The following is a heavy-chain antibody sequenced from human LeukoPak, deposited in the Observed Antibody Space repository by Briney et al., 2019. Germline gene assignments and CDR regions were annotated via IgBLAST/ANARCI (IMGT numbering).Heavy chain of an antibody. CDR2: INPSGGST. CDR3: ASSAMTRDYMDV. Sequence: ASVKVSCKASGYTFTSYYMHWVRQAPGQGLEWMGIINPSGGSTSYAQKFQGRVTMTRDMSTSTVYMELSSLRSEDTAVYYCASSAMTRDYMDVWGKGTTVTVSS. V-gene: IGHV1-46*01. CDR1: GYTFTSYY. J-gene: IGHJ6*03.